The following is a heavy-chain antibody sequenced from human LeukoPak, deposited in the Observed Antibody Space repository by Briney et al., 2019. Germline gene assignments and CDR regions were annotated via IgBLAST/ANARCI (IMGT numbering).Heavy chain of an antibody. CDR2: ISYDGSNK. D-gene: IGHD6-13*01. V-gene: IGHV3-30*03. CDR3: AREFLEQQPNRGFDP. J-gene: IGHJ5*02. Sequence: GGSLRLSCTASGFTFSSYGMHWVRQAPGKGLEWVAVISYDGSNKYYEDSVKGRFTISRDNSKNTLYLQMNSLRAEDTAVYYCAREFLEQQPNRGFDPWGQGTLVTVSS. CDR1: GFTFSSYG.